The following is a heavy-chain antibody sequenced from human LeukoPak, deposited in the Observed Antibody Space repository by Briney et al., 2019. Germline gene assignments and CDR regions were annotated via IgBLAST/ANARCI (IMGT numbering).Heavy chain of an antibody. CDR2: INHSGST. D-gene: IGHD1-1*01. Sequence: SETLSLTCAVYGGSFSGYYWSWIRQPPGKGLEWIGEINHSGSTNYNPSLKSRVTISVDTSKNQFSLKLSSVTAADTAVYYCARIRLPGYYYGMDVWGQGTTVTVSS. J-gene: IGHJ6*02. CDR1: GGSFSGYY. CDR3: ARIRLPGYYYGMDV. V-gene: IGHV4-34*01.